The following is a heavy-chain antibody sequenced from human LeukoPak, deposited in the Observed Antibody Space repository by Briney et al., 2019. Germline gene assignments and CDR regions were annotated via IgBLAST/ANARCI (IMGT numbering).Heavy chain of an antibody. CDR1: GFTFSSYA. V-gene: IGHV3-23*01. D-gene: IGHD6-13*01. Sequence: GGSLRLSCAASGFTFSSYAMSWVRQAPGKGLEWVSAISGSGGSTYYADTVKGRFTISRDNSKNTLYLQMNSLRAEDTAVYYCAKDRVSDISSSWELDYWGQGTLVTVSS. CDR3: AKDRVSDISSSWELDY. J-gene: IGHJ4*02. CDR2: ISGSGGST.